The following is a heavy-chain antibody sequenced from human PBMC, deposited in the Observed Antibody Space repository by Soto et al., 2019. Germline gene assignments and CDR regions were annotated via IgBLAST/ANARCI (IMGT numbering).Heavy chain of an antibody. J-gene: IGHJ4*02. CDR1: GYNFATSW. CDR2: INYDGSDT. CDR3: AKDSSAAY. D-gene: IGHD2-2*01. Sequence: GGSLRLSCAASGYNFATSWMSWVRQAPGKGLEWVANINYDGSDTYYVGSVKGRFTISRDNAKNSLYLQMSGLRAEDTAVYFCAKDSSAAYWGQGTPVTVSS. V-gene: IGHV3-7*03.